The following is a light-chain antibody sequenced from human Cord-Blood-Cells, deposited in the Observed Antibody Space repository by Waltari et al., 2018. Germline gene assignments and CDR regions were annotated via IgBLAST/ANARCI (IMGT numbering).Light chain of an antibody. V-gene: IGLV2-14*01. Sequence: QSALTQPASVSGSPGQSITLPCTGTSSDVGGYNYVAWYQQHPGKAPKLMIYDVSKRPSGVSNLFSGSKSGNTASLTISGLQAEDEADYYCSSYTSSSTLVFGGGTKLTVL. CDR3: SSYTSSSTLV. J-gene: IGLJ3*02. CDR1: SSDVGGYNY. CDR2: DVS.